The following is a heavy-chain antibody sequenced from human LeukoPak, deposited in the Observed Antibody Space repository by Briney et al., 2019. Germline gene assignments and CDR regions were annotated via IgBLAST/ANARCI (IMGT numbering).Heavy chain of an antibody. D-gene: IGHD4-17*01. CDR1: GYTFTSYY. CDR2: INPSGGST. CDR3: ARTTVTNVWFQH. Sequence: GASVKVSCKASGYTFTSYYMHWVRQAPGQGLEWMGIINPSGGSTSYAQKFQGRVTMTRDMSTSTVYMELSNTAVYYCARTTVTNVWFQHWGQGTLVTVSS. J-gene: IGHJ1*01. V-gene: IGHV1-46*01.